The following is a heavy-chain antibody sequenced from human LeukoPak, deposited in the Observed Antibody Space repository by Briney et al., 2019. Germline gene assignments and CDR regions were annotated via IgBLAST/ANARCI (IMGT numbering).Heavy chain of an antibody. J-gene: IGHJ4*02. CDR3: AGWGGGVNH. V-gene: IGHV3-7*01. CDR1: GFDFATYW. D-gene: IGHD4-23*01. Sequence: PGGSLRLSCSVSGFDFATYWVNWARQARGKGLEWVANISPDGSARYVDALRDRFTTSRDNAKNSLSMEMNSLRAEDTAVYYCAGWGGGVNHWGQGTLVTVSS. CDR2: ISPDGSAR.